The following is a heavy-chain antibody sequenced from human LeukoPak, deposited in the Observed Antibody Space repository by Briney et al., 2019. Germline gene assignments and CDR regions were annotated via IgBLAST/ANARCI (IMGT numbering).Heavy chain of an antibody. V-gene: IGHV4-59*01. CDR1: GGSISSYY. Sequence: SETLSLTCTVSGGSISSYYWSWIRQPPGKGLEWIGYIYYSGSSGSTHYNPSLRSRVTISVDTSKNQSSLKLSSVTAADTAVYYCARDISSSSWFSNWFDPWGQGTLVTVSS. CDR2: IYYSGSSGST. J-gene: IGHJ5*02. CDR3: ARDISSSSWFSNWFDP. D-gene: IGHD6-13*01.